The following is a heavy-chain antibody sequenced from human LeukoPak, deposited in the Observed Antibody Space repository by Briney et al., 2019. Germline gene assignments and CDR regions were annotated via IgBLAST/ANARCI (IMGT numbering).Heavy chain of an antibody. CDR1: GFPFSSYG. D-gene: IGHD5-18*01. CDR2: IWYDGSNK. Sequence: GGSLRLSCAASGFPFSSYGMHWVRQAPGKGLWWVAVIWYDGSNKYYADSVKGRFTISRDNSKNTLYLQMNSLRAEDTAVYYCAKVPDGYSYGLDYWGQGTLVSVSS. V-gene: IGHV3-30*02. J-gene: IGHJ4*02. CDR3: AKVPDGYSYGLDY.